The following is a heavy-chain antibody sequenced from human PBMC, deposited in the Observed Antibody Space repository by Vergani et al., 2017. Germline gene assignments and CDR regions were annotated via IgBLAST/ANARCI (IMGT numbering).Heavy chain of an antibody. CDR3: ARGGITGTLTFDY. D-gene: IGHD1-20*01. CDR1: GFTFSSYA. V-gene: IGHV4-59*01. Sequence: VQLLESGGGLVQPGGSLRLSCAASGFTFSSYAMSWVRQAPGKGLEWIGYIYYSGSTNYNPSLKSRVTISVDTSKNQFSLKLSSVTAADTAVYYCARGGITGTLTFDYWGQGTLVTVSS. CDR2: IYYSGST. J-gene: IGHJ4*02.